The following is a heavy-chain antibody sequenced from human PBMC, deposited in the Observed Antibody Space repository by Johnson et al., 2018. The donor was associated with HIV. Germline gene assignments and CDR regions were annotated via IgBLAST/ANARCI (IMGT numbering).Heavy chain of an antibody. V-gene: IGHV3-66*01. Sequence: VQLMESGGGVVQPGGSLRLSCAASGFTVSSNYMSWVRQAPGKGLEWVSVIYSGGSTYYADSVKGRFTISRDNSKNTLYLQMNSLRAEDTAVYYCARDPLAVAGTPPSGAFDIWGQGTMVTVSS. J-gene: IGHJ3*02. CDR2: IYSGGST. CDR3: ARDPLAVAGTPPSGAFDI. CDR1: GFTVSSNY. D-gene: IGHD6-19*01.